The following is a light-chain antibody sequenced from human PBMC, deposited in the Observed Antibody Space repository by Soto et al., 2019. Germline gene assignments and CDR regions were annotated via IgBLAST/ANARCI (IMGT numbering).Light chain of an antibody. V-gene: IGLV1-40*01. Sequence: QSVLTQPPSMSGAQGQRVTISCTGSSSDIGAGYDVHWYQQFPGTAPKLLIYGNINRPSGVPDRFSGSKSGTSASLAITGLQAEDEADYYCQSYDSSLGGSKGVFGGGTKLTVL. J-gene: IGLJ3*02. CDR2: GNI. CDR3: QSYDSSLGGSKGV. CDR1: SSDIGAGYD.